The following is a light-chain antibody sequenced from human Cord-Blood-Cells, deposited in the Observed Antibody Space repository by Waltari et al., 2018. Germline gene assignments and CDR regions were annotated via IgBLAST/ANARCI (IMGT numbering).Light chain of an antibody. CDR2: GAS. Sequence: EIVLTQSPGTLSLSPGERATLSCGASQSVSSSYLAWYQQKPGQAPRLLIYGASSRATGIPDRFSGSGSGTDFTLTISRLEPEDFAVYYCQQYGSSLLWTFGQGTKVEIK. CDR3: QQYGSSLLWT. J-gene: IGKJ1*01. CDR1: QSVSSSY. V-gene: IGKV3-20*01.